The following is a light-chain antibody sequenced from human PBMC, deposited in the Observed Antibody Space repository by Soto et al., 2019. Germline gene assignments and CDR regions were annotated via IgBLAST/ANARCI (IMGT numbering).Light chain of an antibody. J-gene: IGKJ2*01. Sequence: DIQLTQSPSSLSASVGDRVTITCQPSQDITNYLNWYQQKPGKAPRLLIAGASKLETGVPSRFSGSRSGTDYTFTICRLQPEDIATYYCQHYANLPYTFGQGTKLEIK. CDR3: QHYANLPYT. CDR2: GAS. CDR1: QDITNY. V-gene: IGKV1-33*01.